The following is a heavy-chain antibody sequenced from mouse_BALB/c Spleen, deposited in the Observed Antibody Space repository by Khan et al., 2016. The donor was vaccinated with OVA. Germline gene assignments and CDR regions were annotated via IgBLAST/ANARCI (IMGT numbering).Heavy chain of an antibody. Sequence: QIQLVQSGPELKKPGETVKISCKASGYTFTNYGMNWVKQAPGKGLKWMGWINTYTGEPTYDDDFKGRFAFSLETSANTAYLQINNLKKEDTATYFCARSASYWCFDVWGAGTTVTVSS. J-gene: IGHJ1*01. CDR2: INTYTGEP. CDR1: GYTFTNYG. V-gene: IGHV9-3-1*01. D-gene: IGHD6-1*01. CDR3: ARSASYWCFDV.